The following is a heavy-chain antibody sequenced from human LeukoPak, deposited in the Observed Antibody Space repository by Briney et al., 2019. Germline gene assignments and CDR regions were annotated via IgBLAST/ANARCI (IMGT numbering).Heavy chain of an antibody. CDR3: AQQLGYCSGGTCYFTY. V-gene: IGHV3-23*01. CDR1: GFTFSSYA. Sequence: GGSLRLSCAASGFTFSSYAMSWVRQAPGKGLEWVAAISNSGGDTFYSDSGKGRFAIARDNSKNTLYLQMNSLRVDDTAVYYCAQQLGYCSGGTCYFTYWGQGTLVTVSS. J-gene: IGHJ1*01. D-gene: IGHD2-15*01. CDR2: ISNSGGDT.